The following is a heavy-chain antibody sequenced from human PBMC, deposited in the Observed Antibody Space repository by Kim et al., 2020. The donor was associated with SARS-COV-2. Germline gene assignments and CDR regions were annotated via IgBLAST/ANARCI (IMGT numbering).Heavy chain of an antibody. CDR1: GYTFTSYG. J-gene: IGHJ5*02. V-gene: IGHV1-18*04. D-gene: IGHD3-10*01. CDR3: ARDFQPRNYGSGGDWFDP. Sequence: ASVKVSCKASGYTFTSYGISWVRQAPGQGLEWMGWISAYNGNTNYAQKLQGRVTMTTDTSTSTAYMELRSLRSDDTAVYYCARDFQPRNYGSGGDWFDPWGQGTLVTVSS. CDR2: ISAYNGNT.